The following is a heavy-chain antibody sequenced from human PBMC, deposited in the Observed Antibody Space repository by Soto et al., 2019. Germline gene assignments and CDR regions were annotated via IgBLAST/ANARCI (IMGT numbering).Heavy chain of an antibody. CDR2: INHRGST. CDR1: GGSFSGYY. D-gene: IGHD3-10*01. Sequence: QVQLQQWGAGLLKPSETLSLTCAVYGGSFSGYYWSWIREPPGKGLEWIGEINHRGSTNYNPSLKSHVTISIATAKNKFSLKLSSVTAAATAVYYCARGSSMVRGVIITMGGYFDYWGQGTLVTVSS. CDR3: ARGSSMVRGVIITMGGYFDY. J-gene: IGHJ4*02. V-gene: IGHV4-34*01.